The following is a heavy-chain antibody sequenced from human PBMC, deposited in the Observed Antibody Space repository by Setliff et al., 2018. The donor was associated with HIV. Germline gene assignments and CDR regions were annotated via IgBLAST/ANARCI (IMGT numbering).Heavy chain of an antibody. CDR1: GDSSSSYY. Sequence: SETLSLTCTVSGDSSSSYYCNWIRQPAGKGLELIGHMYISGSTNYNPSLKSRVTMSLDTSKNQFSLKLSSVTAADTAIYYCARGGGEIFWSGYVEGFDYWGQGTLVTVSS. CDR3: ARGGGEIFWSGYVEGFDY. D-gene: IGHD3-3*01. V-gene: IGHV4-4*07. J-gene: IGHJ4*02. CDR2: MYISGST.